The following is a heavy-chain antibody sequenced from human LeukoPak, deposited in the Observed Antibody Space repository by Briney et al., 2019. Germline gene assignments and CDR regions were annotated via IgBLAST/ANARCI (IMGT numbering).Heavy chain of an antibody. J-gene: IGHJ4*02. CDR1: GGSISSYY. D-gene: IGHD2/OR15-2a*01. Sequence: MPSETLSLTCTVSGGSISSYYWNWIRQPPGKGLEWIGYIYYSGSTNYNPSLKSRVTISVDTSKNQFSLKLSSVTAADTAVYYCARDLQPTGGDSMGYWGQGTLVTVSS. CDR3: ARDLQPTGGDSMGY. V-gene: IGHV4-59*01. CDR2: IYYSGST.